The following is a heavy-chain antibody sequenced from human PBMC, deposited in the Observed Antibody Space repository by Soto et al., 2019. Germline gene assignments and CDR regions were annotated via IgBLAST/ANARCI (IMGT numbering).Heavy chain of an antibody. D-gene: IGHD2-2*01. V-gene: IGHV3-23*05. CDR2: IDKSGGDT. Sequence: PGGSLRLSCAASGFTFTNYLMTWVRQAPGKGLEWVSSIDKSGGDTYYADSGKGRFTISRDNSKNTLYLQMNGLRAEDTALYYCAKDTYSRSWYFWGQGTLVTVSS. J-gene: IGHJ4*02. CDR1: GFTFTNYL. CDR3: AKDTYSRSWYF.